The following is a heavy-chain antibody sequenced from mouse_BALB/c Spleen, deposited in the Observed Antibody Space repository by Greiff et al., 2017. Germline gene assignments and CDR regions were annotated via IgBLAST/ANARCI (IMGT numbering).Heavy chain of an antibody. D-gene: IGHD2-14*01. V-gene: IGHV1-5*01. CDR1: GYTFTSYW. J-gene: IGHJ3*01. Sequence: VQLQQSGTVLARPGASVKMSCKASGYTFTSYWMHWVKQRPGQGLEWIGAIYPGNSDTSYNQKFKGKAKLTAVTSTSTAYMELSSLTNEDSAVYYCTREGSAYYRYFAYWGQGTLVTVSA. CDR2: IYPGNSDT. CDR3: TREGSAYYRYFAY.